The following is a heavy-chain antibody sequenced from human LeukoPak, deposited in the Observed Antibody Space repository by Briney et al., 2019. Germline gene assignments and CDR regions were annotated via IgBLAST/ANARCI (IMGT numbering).Heavy chain of an antibody. V-gene: IGHV3-48*03. CDR1: GFSFSSYE. Sequence: PGRSPRLSCAASGFSFSSYEMNWVRQAPGKGLEWVSYINHIGDIIYYADSVKGRFTISRDNAKNSLYLQMNSLRAEDTAVYHCVREGLGFAHGFDCWGQGALVIVSS. J-gene: IGHJ4*02. CDR2: INHIGDII. CDR3: VREGLGFAHGFDC. D-gene: IGHD2-8*01.